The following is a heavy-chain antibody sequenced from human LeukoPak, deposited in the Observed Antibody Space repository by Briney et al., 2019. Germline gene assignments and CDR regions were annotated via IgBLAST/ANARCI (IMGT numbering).Heavy chain of an antibody. D-gene: IGHD6-13*01. CDR2: ITPILGTA. J-gene: IGHJ3*02. CDR1: GGTFSSYA. Sequence: GASVKVSCKASGGTFSSYAISWVRQAPGQGLEWMGRITPILGTANYAQKFQGRVTITADKSTSTAYMELSSLRSEDTAVYYCARPMETGCSSSWYTSEDAFDIWGQGTMVTVSS. CDR3: ARPMETGCSSSWYTSEDAFDI. V-gene: IGHV1-69*04.